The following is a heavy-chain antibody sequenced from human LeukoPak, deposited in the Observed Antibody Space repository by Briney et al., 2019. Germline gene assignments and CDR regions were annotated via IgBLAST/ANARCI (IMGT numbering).Heavy chain of an antibody. D-gene: IGHD5-12*01. CDR2: IIPILGIA. CDR3: ARDQRGYSGYDRLDY. V-gene: IGHV1-69*04. Sequence: ASVKVSCKASGGTFSSYAISWVRQAPGQGLEWMGRIIPILGIANYAQKFQGRVTITADKSTSTAYMELSSLRSEDTAVYYCARDQRGYSGYDRLDYWGQGTLVTVSS. CDR1: GGTFSSYA. J-gene: IGHJ4*02.